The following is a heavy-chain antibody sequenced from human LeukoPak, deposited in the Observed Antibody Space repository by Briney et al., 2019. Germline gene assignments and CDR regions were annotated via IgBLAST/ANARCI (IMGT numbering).Heavy chain of an antibody. CDR1: GFTFSSYG. CDR3: ADTVAR. Sequence: GGSLRLSCSASGFTFSSYGMHWVRQAPGKGLEWVAFIRYDGSNKYYADSVKGRFTISRDNSKNTLYLQMNGLRAEDTAVYYCADTVARWGQGTLVTVSS. CDR2: IRYDGSNK. D-gene: IGHD5-12*01. V-gene: IGHV3-30*02. J-gene: IGHJ4*02.